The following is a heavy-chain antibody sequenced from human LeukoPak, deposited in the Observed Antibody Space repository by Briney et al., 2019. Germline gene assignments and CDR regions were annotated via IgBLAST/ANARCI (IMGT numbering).Heavy chain of an antibody. J-gene: IGHJ5*02. CDR3: ARSPSRQNWIARLYSWFDP. D-gene: IGHD1-1*01. Sequence: PSETLSLTCTVSGGSISTYFWSWIRQPPGKGLEWIGYISYTGSTNYNPSLKSRVTISVDRSNNQFSLDLSSVTAADTAVYYCARSPSRQNWIARLYSWFDPWGQGTLVTVSS. V-gene: IGHV4-59*12. CDR1: GGSISTYF. CDR2: ISYTGST.